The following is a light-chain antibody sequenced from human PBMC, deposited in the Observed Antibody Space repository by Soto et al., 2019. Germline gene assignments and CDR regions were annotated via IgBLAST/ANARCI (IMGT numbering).Light chain of an antibody. J-gene: IGKJ1*01. CDR2: GAS. CDR1: QSVSNY. Sequence: EIVMTQSPAILSVSPGERATLSCRASQSVSNYLAWYQQQPGQAPRLLINGASTRATGVPARFSGSGSGKDFTLTISSLQSEDCAVYFCQQYLNWPWTFGQGTKVEIK. CDR3: QQYLNWPWT. V-gene: IGKV3-15*01.